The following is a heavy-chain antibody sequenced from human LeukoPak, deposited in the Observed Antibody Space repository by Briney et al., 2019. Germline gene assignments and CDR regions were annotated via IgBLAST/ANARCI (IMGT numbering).Heavy chain of an antibody. Sequence: MASETLSLTCAVYGGSFSGYYWSWIRQPPGKGLEWIGEINHSGSTNYNPSLKSRVTISVDTSKNQFSLKLSSVTAADTAVYYCARVLIAAAALDYWGQGTLVTVSS. V-gene: IGHV4-34*09. CDR2: INHSGST. J-gene: IGHJ4*02. CDR3: ARVLIAAAALDY. D-gene: IGHD6-13*01. CDR1: GGSFSGYY.